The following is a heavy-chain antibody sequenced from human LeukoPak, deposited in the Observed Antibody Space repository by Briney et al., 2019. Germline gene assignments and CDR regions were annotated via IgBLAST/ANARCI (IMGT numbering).Heavy chain of an antibody. V-gene: IGHV3-21*01. Sequence: GGSLRLSCAASGFTFSSYSMNWVRQAPGKGLEWVSSISSSSSYIYYADSVKGRFTISRDNAKNSLYLQMNDLRAEDTAVYYCAKDLTGTYGFDFWGQGTMVTVSS. D-gene: IGHD7-27*01. J-gene: IGHJ3*01. CDR1: GFTFSSYS. CDR3: AKDLTGTYGFDF. CDR2: ISSSSSYI.